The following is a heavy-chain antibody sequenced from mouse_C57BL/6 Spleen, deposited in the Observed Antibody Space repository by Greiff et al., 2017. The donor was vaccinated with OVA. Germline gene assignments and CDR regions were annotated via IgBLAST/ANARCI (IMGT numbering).Heavy chain of an antibody. CDR1: GYTFTSYD. V-gene: IGHV1-85*01. J-gene: IGHJ2*01. D-gene: IGHD2-4*01. CDR2: IYPRDGST. Sequence: QVQLQQSGPELVKPGASVKLSCKASGYTFTSYDINWVKPRPGQGLEWIGWIYPRDGSTKYTEKFKGKATLTVDTSSSTAYMELHSLTSEDSAVYFCASLYYDYDAGYYFDYWGQGTTLTVSS. CDR3: ASLYYDYDAGYYFDY.